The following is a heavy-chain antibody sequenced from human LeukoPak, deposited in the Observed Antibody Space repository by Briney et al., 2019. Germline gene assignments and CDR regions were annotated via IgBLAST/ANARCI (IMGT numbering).Heavy chain of an antibody. Sequence: SQTLSLSCTVAGGSISSGSCYWSWVRQPAGKGLEWIGRIYTSGSTNYNASRKSRVTISVDTSKSQFSPKLSSVTAADTAVYYCGSGYSYGYSYYYYGMDVWGQGTTVTVSS. CDR1: GGSISSGSCY. D-gene: IGHD5-18*01. J-gene: IGHJ6*02. CDR3: GSGYSYGYSYYYYGMDV. V-gene: IGHV4-61*02. CDR2: IYTSGST.